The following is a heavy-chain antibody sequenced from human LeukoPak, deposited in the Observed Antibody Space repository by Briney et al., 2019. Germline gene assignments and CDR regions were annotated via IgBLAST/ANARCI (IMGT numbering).Heavy chain of an antibody. V-gene: IGHV4-30-2*01. J-gene: IGHJ4*02. CDR3: ARGQVYDILTGPSYYFDY. CDR2: IYHGGST. Sequence: SQTLSLTCAVSGGSISSGGYSWSWIRQPPGKGLEWIGYIYHGGSTYYNPSLKSRVTISVDRSKNQFSLKLSSVTAADTAVYYCARGQVYDILTGPSYYFDYWGQGTLVTVSS. D-gene: IGHD3-9*01. CDR1: GGSISSGGYS.